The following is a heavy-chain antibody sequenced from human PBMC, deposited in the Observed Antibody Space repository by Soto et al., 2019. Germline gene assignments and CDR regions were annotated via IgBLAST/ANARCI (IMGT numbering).Heavy chain of an antibody. J-gene: IGHJ4*02. CDR2: TSGNGGVT. CDR3: ARIGGDSQTDY. Sequence: PGESLKVSCAASGFTFSTYAMSWVRQAPGKGLEWVSSTSGNGGVTYYGDSVKGRFTFSRDNSKSTMYLQMKSLGAEDTAVYYCARIGGDSQTDYWGQGIPVTVSS. D-gene: IGHD2-21*02. V-gene: IGHV3-23*01. CDR1: GFTFSTYA.